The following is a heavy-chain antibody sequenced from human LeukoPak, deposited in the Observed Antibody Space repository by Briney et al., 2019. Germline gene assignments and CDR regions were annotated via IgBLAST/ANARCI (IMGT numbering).Heavy chain of an antibody. CDR2: IYPGDSYT. V-gene: IGHV5-10-1*01. Sequence: GAPLQISSKGSGYSFTNYWISWLRQPPGKRLGWMGRIYPGDSYTNYSPSFQGHLTISADKSISTAYLQWSSLKASDTAMYYCATFHDDILAGYALFAYWGQGTLVTVSS. D-gene: IGHD3-9*01. CDR1: GYSFTNYW. J-gene: IGHJ4*02. CDR3: ATFHDDILAGYALFAY.